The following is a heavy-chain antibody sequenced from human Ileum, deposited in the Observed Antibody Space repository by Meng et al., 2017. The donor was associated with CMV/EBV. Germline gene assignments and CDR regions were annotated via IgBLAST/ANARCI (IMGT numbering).Heavy chain of an antibody. D-gene: IGHD2-2*02. Sequence: ASVKVSCKASGYTFTSYGISWVRQAPGQGLEWMGWISAYNGNTNYAQKLQGRVTMTTDTSTSTAYMELRSLRSDDTAVYYCARDSTRYCSSTSCYSGYWGQGNLVT. CDR1: GYTFTSYG. V-gene: IGHV1-18*01. CDR3: ARDSTRYCSSTSCYSGY. CDR2: ISAYNGNT. J-gene: IGHJ4*02.